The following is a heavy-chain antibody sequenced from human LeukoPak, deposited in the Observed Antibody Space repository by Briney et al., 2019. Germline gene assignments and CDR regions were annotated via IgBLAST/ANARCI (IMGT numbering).Heavy chain of an antibody. V-gene: IGHV3-48*04. CDR1: GFTFSSYS. D-gene: IGHD3-10*02. CDR2: ISSSSSTI. Sequence: GGSLRLSCAAPGFTFSSYSMNWVRQAPGKGLEWVSYISSSSSTIYYADSVKGRFTISRDNAKNSLYLQMNSLRAEDTAVYYCAELGTTMIGGVWGKGTTVTISS. CDR3: AELGTTMIGGV. J-gene: IGHJ6*04.